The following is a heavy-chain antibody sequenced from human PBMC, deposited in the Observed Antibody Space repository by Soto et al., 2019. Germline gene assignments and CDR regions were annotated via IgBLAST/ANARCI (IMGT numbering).Heavy chain of an antibody. CDR2: ISYDGSNK. Sequence: PGGSLRLSCAASGFTFSSYGMHWVRQAPGKGLEWVAVISYDGSNKYYADSVKGRFTISRDNSKNTLYLQMNSLRAEDTAVYYCASETESSRARDYWGQGTLVTVSS. D-gene: IGHD6-6*01. V-gene: IGHV3-30*03. J-gene: IGHJ4*02. CDR1: GFTFSSYG. CDR3: ASETESSRARDY.